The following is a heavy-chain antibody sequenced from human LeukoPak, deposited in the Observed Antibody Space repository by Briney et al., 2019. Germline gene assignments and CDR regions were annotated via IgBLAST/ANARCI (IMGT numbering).Heavy chain of an antibody. J-gene: IGHJ4*02. V-gene: IGHV4-61*01. D-gene: IGHD6-19*01. Sequence: SETLSLTCTVSGGSVSSGSYYWSWIRQPPGKGLEWIGYIYYSGSTNYNPSLKSRVTTSVDTSKNQFSLKLSSVTAADTAVYYCARGSSHWLGPFDYWGQGTLITVSS. CDR3: ARGSSHWLGPFDY. CDR2: IYYSGST. CDR1: GGSVSSGSYY.